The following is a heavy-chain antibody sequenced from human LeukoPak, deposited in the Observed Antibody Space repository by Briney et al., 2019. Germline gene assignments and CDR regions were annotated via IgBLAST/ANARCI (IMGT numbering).Heavy chain of an antibody. Sequence: GGSLRLSCAASTFTFSNYAMHWVRQAPGKGLEWVAVIPYDGNNEQYADSVKGRFTISRDNSKNTLYLQMNSLRAEDTAVYYCAKVDYDSSGYYGSVFDYWGQGTLVTVSS. V-gene: IGHV3-30*04. CDR1: TFTFSNYA. D-gene: IGHD3-22*01. J-gene: IGHJ4*02. CDR2: IPYDGNNE. CDR3: AKVDYDSSGYYGSVFDY.